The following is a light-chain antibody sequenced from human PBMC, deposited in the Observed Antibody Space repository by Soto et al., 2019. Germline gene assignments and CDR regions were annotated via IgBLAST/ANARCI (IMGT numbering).Light chain of an antibody. Sequence: QSALTQPASVSGSRGQSITISCVGRNTDVGQDKSVSWYQQGPGKAPKLLIFEVTNRPSGVSSRFSGSRSGNTASLTISGLQPDDERDYFCVSYTDTDTLVFGTGTKVTVL. CDR1: NTDVGQDKS. V-gene: IGLV2-14*01. J-gene: IGLJ1*01. CDR3: VSYTDTDTLV. CDR2: EVT.